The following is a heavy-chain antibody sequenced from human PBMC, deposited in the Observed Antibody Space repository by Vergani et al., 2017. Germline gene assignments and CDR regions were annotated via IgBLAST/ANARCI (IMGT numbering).Heavy chain of an antibody. CDR3: ARGNEWYSSSPRY. CDR2: IYHSGST. J-gene: IGHJ4*02. V-gene: IGHV4-38-2*01. D-gene: IGHD6-6*01. CDR1: GYSISSGYY. Sequence: QVQLQESGPGLVKPSETLSLTCAVSGYSISSGYYWGWIRQPPGKGLEWIGSIYHSGSTYYNPSLKSRVTISVDTSKNQFSLKLSSVTAADTAVYYCARGNEWYSSSPRYWGQGTLVTVSS.